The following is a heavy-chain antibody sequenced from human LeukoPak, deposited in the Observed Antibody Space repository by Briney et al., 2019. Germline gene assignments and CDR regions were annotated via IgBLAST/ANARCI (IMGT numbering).Heavy chain of an antibody. Sequence: SETLSLTCTVSVGSISSSSYYWDWIRQAPGKGLEWIGSVYYGGSTYYNPSLKSRATISVDTSKNQFSLDLTSVTAADTAVYYCARHGSAAAGHGYFDYWGQGTLVTVSS. V-gene: IGHV4-39*01. D-gene: IGHD6-13*01. CDR1: VGSISSSSYY. J-gene: IGHJ4*02. CDR3: ARHGSAAAGHGYFDY. CDR2: VYYGGST.